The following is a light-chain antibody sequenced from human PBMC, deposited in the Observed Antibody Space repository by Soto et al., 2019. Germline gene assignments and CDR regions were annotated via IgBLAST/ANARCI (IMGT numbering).Light chain of an antibody. V-gene: IGLV1-47*01. CDR2: GSY. Sequence: QSVLTQPPSASGTPGQRVTISCSGSSSNIGPNYVNWYQQVPGTAPRLLIYGSYRRPSGVPDRFSGSKSGTSASLAISGLRSEDEADYYCAAWDDSLSGGVFGGGTKLTVL. CDR3: AAWDDSLSGGV. J-gene: IGLJ3*02. CDR1: SSNIGPNY.